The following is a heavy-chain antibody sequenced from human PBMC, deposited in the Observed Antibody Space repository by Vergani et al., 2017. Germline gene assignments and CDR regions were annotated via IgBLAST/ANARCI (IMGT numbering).Heavy chain of an antibody. CDR1: GFTFSSYA. Sequence: EVQLLESGGGLVQPGGSLRLSCAASGFTFSSYAMSWVRQAPGKGLEWVSAISGSGGSTYYADSVKGRFTISRDNSKNTLYLQMNSLRAEETAVYYCAKDQYLGREPKKSYYYYGMDVWGQGTTVTVSS. CDR3: AKDQYLGREPKKSYYYYGMDV. CDR2: ISGSGGST. D-gene: IGHD1-26*01. V-gene: IGHV3-23*01. J-gene: IGHJ6*02.